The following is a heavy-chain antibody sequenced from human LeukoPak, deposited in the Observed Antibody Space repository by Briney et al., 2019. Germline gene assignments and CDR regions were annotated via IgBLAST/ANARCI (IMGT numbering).Heavy chain of an antibody. CDR2: IIPIFGTA. Sequence: ASVKVSCKASGGTFSSYAISWVRHAPGQGLEWMGGIIPIFGTANYAQKFQGRVTITADESTSTAYMELSSLRSEDTAVYYCARSHYYDSSGYPANWGQGTLVTVSS. CDR1: GGTFSSYA. V-gene: IGHV1-69*01. CDR3: ARSHYYDSSGYPAN. J-gene: IGHJ4*02. D-gene: IGHD3-22*01.